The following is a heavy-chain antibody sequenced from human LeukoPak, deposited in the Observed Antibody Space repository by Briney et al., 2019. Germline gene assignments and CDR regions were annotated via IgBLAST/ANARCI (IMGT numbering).Heavy chain of an antibody. CDR3: AKGQMIVVVITPDY. CDR2: ISGSGGST. CDR1: GFFFTKYW. V-gene: IGHV3-23*01. J-gene: IGHJ4*02. Sequence: RAGGSLRLSCTASGFFFTKYWMSWVRQAPGKGLEWVSAISGSGGSTYYADSVKGRFTISRDNSKNTLYLQMNSLRAEDTAVYYCAKGQMIVVVITPDYWGQGTLVTVSS. D-gene: IGHD3-22*01.